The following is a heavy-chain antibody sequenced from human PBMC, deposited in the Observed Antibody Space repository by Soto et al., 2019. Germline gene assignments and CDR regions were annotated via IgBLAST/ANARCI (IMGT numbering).Heavy chain of an antibody. D-gene: IGHD3-3*01. CDR2: ISYDGSNK. CDR1: GFTFSSYG. J-gene: IGHJ6*02. Sequence: VPLVESGGGVVQPGRSLRLSCAASGFTFSSYGMHWVRQAPGKGLEWVAVISYDGSNKYYADSVKGRFTISRDNSKNTLYLQMNSLRAEDTAVYYCAKDIRNPSGYSLNLFYYYYGMDVWGQGTTVTVSS. CDR3: AKDIRNPSGYSLNLFYYYYGMDV. V-gene: IGHV3-30*18.